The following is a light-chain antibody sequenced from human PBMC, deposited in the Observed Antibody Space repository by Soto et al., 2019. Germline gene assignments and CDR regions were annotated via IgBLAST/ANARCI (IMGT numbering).Light chain of an antibody. Sequence: DIQMTQSPSSLSASVGDRVTVSCRASQSINSYLNWYQQKPGKAPTLLIYSASSLEEGVPWRFSGSGSGTEFTLTISSLQPEDFATYSCQQTYTTPYTFGQGTKLEIK. J-gene: IGKJ2*01. CDR1: QSINSY. CDR3: QQTYTTPYT. V-gene: IGKV1-39*01. CDR2: SAS.